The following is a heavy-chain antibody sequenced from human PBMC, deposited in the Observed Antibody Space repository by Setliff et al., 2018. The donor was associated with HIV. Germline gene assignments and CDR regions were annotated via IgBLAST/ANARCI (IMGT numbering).Heavy chain of an antibody. D-gene: IGHD3-16*01. CDR3: ANSVWKGFTYTHGYLEQ. CDR1: GFTFDDYA. CDR2: ISWNSGSI. V-gene: IGHV3-9*03. Sequence: PGGSLRLSCAASGFTFDDYAMHWVRQAPGKGLEWVSGISWNSGSIGYADSVKGRFTISRDNAKNSLYLQMNSLRAEDMALYYCANSVWKGFTYTHGYLEQWGQGTVVTVSS. J-gene: IGHJ1*01.